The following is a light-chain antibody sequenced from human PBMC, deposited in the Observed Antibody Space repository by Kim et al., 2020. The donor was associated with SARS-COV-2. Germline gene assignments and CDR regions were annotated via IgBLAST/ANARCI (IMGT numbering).Light chain of an antibody. Sequence: NFMLTQPHSVSESPGKTVTISCTRSSGSIASNYVHWYQQRPGSAPSTVIYDDNERPYGVPDRFSGSIDSSSNTASLTISGLRTEDEADYYCQSYDSSKDCVFGGGTQLTVL. CDR2: DDN. CDR3: QSYDSSKDCV. CDR1: SGSIASNY. V-gene: IGLV6-57*04. J-gene: IGLJ3*02.